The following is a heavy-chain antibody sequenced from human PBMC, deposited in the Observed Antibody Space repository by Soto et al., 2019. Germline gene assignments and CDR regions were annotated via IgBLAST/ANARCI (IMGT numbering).Heavy chain of an antibody. CDR1: GFTFSSYA. J-gene: IGHJ4*02. CDR3: AKREARLAATVDRVDY. CDR2: ISGSGGST. V-gene: IGHV3-23*01. D-gene: IGHD2-15*01. Sequence: GGSLRLSCAASGFTFSSYAMSWVRQAPGKGLEWVSAISGSGGSTYYADSVKGRFTISRDNSKNTLYLQMNSLRAEDTAVYYCAKREARLAATVDRVDYWGQGTLVTVSS.